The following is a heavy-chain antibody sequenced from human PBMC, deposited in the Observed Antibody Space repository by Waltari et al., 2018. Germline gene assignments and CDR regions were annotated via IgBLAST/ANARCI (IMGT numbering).Heavy chain of an antibody. CDR1: GFTVSSNY. CDR3: ARDSPPPGLVLRSDPLTPYGMDV. J-gene: IGHJ6*02. Sequence: EVQLVESGGGLIQPGGSLRLSCAASGFTVSSNYMSWVRQAPGKGLEWVSVIYSGGSTYYADSVKGRFTISRDNSKNTLYLQMNSLRAEDTAVYYCARDSPPPGLVLRSDPLTPYGMDVWGQGTTVTVSS. CDR2: IYSGGST. D-gene: IGHD6-6*01. V-gene: IGHV3-53*01.